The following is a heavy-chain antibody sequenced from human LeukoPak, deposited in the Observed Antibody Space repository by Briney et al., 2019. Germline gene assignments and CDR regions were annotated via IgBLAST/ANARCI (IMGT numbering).Heavy chain of an antibody. CDR1: GGTFSSYA. CDR2: IIPILGIA. D-gene: IGHD2/OR15-2a*01. Sequence: GPPVKVSCKASGGTFSSYAISWVRQAPGQGLEWMGRIIPILGIANYARKFQGRVTITADKSTSTAYMELSSLRSEDTAVYYCARVSRIDYGMDVWGQGTTVTVSS. CDR3: ARVSRIDYGMDV. V-gene: IGHV1-69*04. J-gene: IGHJ6*02.